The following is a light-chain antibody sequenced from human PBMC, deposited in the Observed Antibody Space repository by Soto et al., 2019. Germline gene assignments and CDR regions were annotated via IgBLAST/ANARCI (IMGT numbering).Light chain of an antibody. V-gene: IGKV1-39*01. J-gene: IGKJ1*01. CDR1: QSISSS. CDR3: QQSYSTPLT. CDR2: AAS. Sequence: DIQMTQSPSSVSASVGDRVTITCRARQSISSSLNWYQQKPGKAPKXMIYAASSLQSGVPSRFSGSGSGTDCTLTISSLQPEDFATYYCQQSYSTPLTLGQGTKVDI.